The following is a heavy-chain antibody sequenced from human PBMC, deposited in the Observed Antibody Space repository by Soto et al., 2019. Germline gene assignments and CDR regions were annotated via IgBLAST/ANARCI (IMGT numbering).Heavy chain of an antibody. D-gene: IGHD3-16*01. J-gene: IGHJ4*02. V-gene: IGHV3-23*01. Sequence: GGSLRLSCAASGFTFSTYAMSWVRQAPGKGLEWVSFISGSGATTYFADSVKGRFTISRDNSKNTLYLQMNSLRVEDTAVYYSADPSGGYDYVWGSWEYFDYRGQGTQVTVSS. CDR2: ISGSGATT. CDR1: GFTFSTYA. CDR3: ADPSGGYDYVWGSWEYFDY.